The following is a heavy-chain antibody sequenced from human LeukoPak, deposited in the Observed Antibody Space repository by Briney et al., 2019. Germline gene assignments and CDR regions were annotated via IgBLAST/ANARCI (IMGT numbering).Heavy chain of an antibody. J-gene: IGHJ4*02. Sequence: PGGSLRLSCAASGFTFSSYAMSWFRQAPGKGLEWVGFIRSKAYGGTTEYAASVKGRFTISRDDSKSIAYLQMNSLKTEDTAVYYCTRDDPLYDFWSGYHDYWGQGTLVTVSS. CDR2: IRSKAYGGTT. V-gene: IGHV3-49*03. D-gene: IGHD3-3*01. CDR1: GFTFSSYA. CDR3: TRDDPLYDFWSGYHDY.